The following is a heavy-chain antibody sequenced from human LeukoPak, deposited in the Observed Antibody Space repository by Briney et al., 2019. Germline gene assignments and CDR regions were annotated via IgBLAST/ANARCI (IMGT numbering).Heavy chain of an antibody. CDR2: IVGSGGST. CDR3: AKEMYCSGGRCKTFDY. J-gene: IGHJ4*02. Sequence: GGSLRLSCAASGFTFNSYAMNWVRQAPGKGLEWVSAIVGSGGSTYYADSVKGRFTISRDNSKNTLYLQMNSLRAEDTAVYYCAKEMYCSGGRCKTFDYWGQGTLVTVSS. V-gene: IGHV3-23*01. CDR1: GFTFNSYA. D-gene: IGHD2-15*01.